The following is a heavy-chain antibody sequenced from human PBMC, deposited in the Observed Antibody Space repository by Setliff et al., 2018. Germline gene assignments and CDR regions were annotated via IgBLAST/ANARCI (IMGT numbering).Heavy chain of an antibody. Sequence: PSETLSLTCTVSGGSISSHYWNWIRQPAGEGLEWIGRIDISGTTNYNPSLKSRVTMSLDSSKNQFSLNLNSVTAADTAVYYCVRRTYYYDTSPMGWFDPWGQGILVTVSS. D-gene: IGHD3-22*01. CDR1: GGSISSHY. J-gene: IGHJ5*02. CDR3: VRRTYYYDTSPMGWFDP. CDR2: IDISGTT. V-gene: IGHV4-4*07.